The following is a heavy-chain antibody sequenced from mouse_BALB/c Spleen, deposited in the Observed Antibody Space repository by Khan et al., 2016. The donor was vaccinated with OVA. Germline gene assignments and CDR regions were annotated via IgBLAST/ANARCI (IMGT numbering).Heavy chain of an antibody. V-gene: IGHV5-6*01. CDR2: ISSGGTYT. CDR1: GFTFSTYG. J-gene: IGHJ3*01. D-gene: IGHD1-1*01. Sequence: EVQLLETGGDLVKPGGSLKLSRAASGFTFSTYGMSWVRQTPDRGLEWVATISSGGTYTFYPDNVKGRFTISRDNANNTLYLQMSSLKSADTAMYYCARLAYYYNSEGFAYWGQGTLVTVSA. CDR3: ARLAYYYNSEGFAY.